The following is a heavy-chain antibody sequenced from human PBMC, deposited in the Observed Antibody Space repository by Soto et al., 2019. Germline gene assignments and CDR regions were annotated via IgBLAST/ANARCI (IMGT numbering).Heavy chain of an antibody. Sequence: PSETLSLTCTVSGGSISSSSYYWAWIRQPPGKGLEWIGSIYYSGTTYYNPSLKSRVTISVDTSKNQFSLKLRSVTAADTAVYYCARQSPDYLGSVGWFDPWGQGTLVTVSS. D-gene: IGHD1-26*01. CDR2: IYYSGTT. V-gene: IGHV4-39*01. CDR3: ARQSPDYLGSVGWFDP. CDR1: GGSISSSSYY. J-gene: IGHJ5*02.